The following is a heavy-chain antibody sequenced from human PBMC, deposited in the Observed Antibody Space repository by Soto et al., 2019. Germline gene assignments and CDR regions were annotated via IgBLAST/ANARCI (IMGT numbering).Heavy chain of an antibody. Sequence: GGSLRLSCAASGFTFSSYGMHWVRQAPGKGLEWVAVISYDGSNKYYADSVKGRFTISRDNSKNTLYLQMNSLRAEDTAVYYCAKGCPNYGRGNDAFDIWGQGTMVTVSS. CDR2: ISYDGSNK. D-gene: IGHD1-7*01. V-gene: IGHV3-30*18. J-gene: IGHJ3*02. CDR1: GFTFSSYG. CDR3: AKGCPNYGRGNDAFDI.